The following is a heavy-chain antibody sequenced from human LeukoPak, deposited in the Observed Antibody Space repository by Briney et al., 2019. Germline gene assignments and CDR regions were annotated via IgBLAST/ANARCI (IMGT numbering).Heavy chain of an antibody. CDR3: ARGGDSYGYDYYYYYGMDV. J-gene: IGHJ6*02. Sequence: EASVKVSCTASGGTFSSYAISWVRQAPGQGLEWMGGIIPIFGTANYALKFQGRVTITADESTSTAYMELSSLRSEDTAVYYCARGGDSYGYDYYYYYGMDVWGQGTTVTISS. V-gene: IGHV1-69*13. D-gene: IGHD5-18*01. CDR1: GGTFSSYA. CDR2: IIPIFGTA.